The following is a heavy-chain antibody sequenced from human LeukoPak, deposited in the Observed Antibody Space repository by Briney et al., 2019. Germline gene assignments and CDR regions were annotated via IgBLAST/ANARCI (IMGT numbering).Heavy chain of an antibody. J-gene: IGHJ3*02. Sequence: PGGSLRLSCAASGSTVSSYFMSWVRQAPGQGLEWVSVIYDGGSTDYADSVKGRFTISRDNSKSTLYLQMNSLRAEDTAVYYCARDNYILTGYYNAFDIWGQGTLVTVSS. CDR2: IYDGGST. CDR3: ARDNYILTGYYNAFDI. V-gene: IGHV3-53*01. D-gene: IGHD3-9*01. CDR1: GSTVSSYF.